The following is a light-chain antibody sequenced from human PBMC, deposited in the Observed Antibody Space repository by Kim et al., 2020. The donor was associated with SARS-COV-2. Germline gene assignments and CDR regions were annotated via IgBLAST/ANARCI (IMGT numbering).Light chain of an antibody. J-gene: IGKJ2*01. CDR1: QSVSSTY. V-gene: IGKV3-20*01. CDR3: QQHGRSPYT. CDR2: GAS. Sequence: EIVLTQSPGTLSLSPGERATLSCRAGQSVSSTYLGWFQQKPGQPPRLLISGASSRATGIPDRFSGSGSGTDFTLTINRLEPEDFAVYYCQQHGRSPYTFGQGTKLEI.